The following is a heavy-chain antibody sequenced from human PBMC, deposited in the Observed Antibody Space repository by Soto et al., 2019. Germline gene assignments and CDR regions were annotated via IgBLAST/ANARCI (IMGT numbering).Heavy chain of an antibody. V-gene: IGHV1-69*13. CDR1: GGTFSSYA. D-gene: IGHD3-22*01. Sequence: SVKVSCKASGGTFSSYAISWARQAPGQGLEWMGGIIPIFGTANYAQKFQGRVTITADESTSTAYMELSSLRSEDTAVYYCARDDSSGPHDAFDIWGQGTMVTVSS. J-gene: IGHJ3*02. CDR3: ARDDSSGPHDAFDI. CDR2: IIPIFGTA.